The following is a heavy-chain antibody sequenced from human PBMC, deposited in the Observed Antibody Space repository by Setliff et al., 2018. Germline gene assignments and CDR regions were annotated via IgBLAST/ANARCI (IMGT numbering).Heavy chain of an antibody. J-gene: IGHJ6*03. D-gene: IGHD1-26*01. CDR3: ARVKVIVGATPRTYYMDV. V-gene: IGHV1-69*13. CDR1: GYTFTSYG. CDR2: IIPIFGTA. Sequence: ASVKVSCKASGYTFTSYGISWVRQAPGQGLEWMGGIIPIFGTANYAQKFQGRVTITADESTSTAYMELSSLRSEDTAVYYCARVKVIVGATPRTYYMDVWGKGTTVTVSS.